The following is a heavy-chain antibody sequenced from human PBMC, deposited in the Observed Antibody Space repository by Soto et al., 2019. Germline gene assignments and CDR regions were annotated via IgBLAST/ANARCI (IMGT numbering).Heavy chain of an antibody. D-gene: IGHD1-26*01. CDR2: IIPIFGTA. CDR1: GGTFSSYA. Sequence: SVKVSCKASGGTFSSYAISWVRQAPGQGLEWMGGIIPIFGTANYAQKFQGRVTITADESTSTAYMELSSLRSEDTAVYYCAREDEARGSYFLSEYYYYGMDVWGQGTTVTAP. J-gene: IGHJ6*02. CDR3: AREDEARGSYFLSEYYYYGMDV. V-gene: IGHV1-69*13.